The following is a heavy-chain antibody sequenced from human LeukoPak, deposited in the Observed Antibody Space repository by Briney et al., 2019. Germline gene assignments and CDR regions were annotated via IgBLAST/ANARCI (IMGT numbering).Heavy chain of an antibody. D-gene: IGHD3-10*01. CDR2: ITSSSGYI. CDR3: AREVRGLDY. Sequence: PGGSLRLSCAASGFTFSHYAMNWVGQAPGKGLEWVSSITSSSGYIYYADSVKGRFTISRDNAKSSLFLQMNSLRAEDTAVYFCAREVRGLDYWGQGTLVTVSS. V-gene: IGHV3-21*01. CDR1: GFTFSHYA. J-gene: IGHJ4*02.